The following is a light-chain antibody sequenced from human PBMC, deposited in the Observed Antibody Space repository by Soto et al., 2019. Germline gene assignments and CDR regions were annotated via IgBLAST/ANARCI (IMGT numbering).Light chain of an antibody. CDR1: ISDIGGYYY. CDR2: QVT. V-gene: IGLV2-14*01. CDR3: TSYSSSSTFYV. Sequence: QSALTQPSSRSGSPGQSSTISCTGTISDIGGYYYVSWYQHRPGKAPKLMIYQVTNRPSGVSNRFSGSKSGNTASLTISGLQAEDEADYYCTSYSSSSTFYVYGTGTKVNVL. J-gene: IGLJ1*01.